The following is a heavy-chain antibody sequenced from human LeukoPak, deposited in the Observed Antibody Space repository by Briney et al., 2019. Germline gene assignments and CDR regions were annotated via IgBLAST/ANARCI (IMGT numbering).Heavy chain of an antibody. CDR3: ARGVGATPYYYYYMDV. CDR2: MNPNSGNT. Sequence: GALVKVSCKASGYTFTSYDINWVRQATGQGLEWMGWMNPNSGNTGYAQKFQGRVTMTRNTSISTAYMELSSLRSEDTAVYYCARGVGATPYYYYYMDVWGKGTTVTVSS. V-gene: IGHV1-8*01. D-gene: IGHD1-26*01. CDR1: GYTFTSYD. J-gene: IGHJ6*03.